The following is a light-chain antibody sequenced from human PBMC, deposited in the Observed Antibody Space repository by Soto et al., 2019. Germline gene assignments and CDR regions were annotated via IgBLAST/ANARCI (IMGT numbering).Light chain of an antibody. J-gene: IGKJ1*01. CDR3: QQYGRSSTWT. Sequence: EIVLTQSPGTLSLSPGERATLSCRASQSVSSAYLAWYQHKPGQPPTLLIYAASSRVTGIPARFSGSGSGTDFTLTIRRLEPQDFAVYYCQQYGRSSTWTFGQGTKVEIK. CDR2: AAS. CDR1: QSVSSAY. V-gene: IGKV3-20*01.